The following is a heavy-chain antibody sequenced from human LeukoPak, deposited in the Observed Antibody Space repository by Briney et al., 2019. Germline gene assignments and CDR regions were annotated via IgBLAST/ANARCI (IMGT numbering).Heavy chain of an antibody. CDR3: ARDTPPRGRFLEWLPNNYYGMDV. Sequence: SETLSLTCTVSGGSISSYYWSWIRQLPGKGLEWIGYIYYSGSTNYNPSLKSRVTISVDTSKNQFSLKLSSVTAADTAVYYCARDTPPRGRFLEWLPNNYYGMDVWGQGTTVTVSS. CDR1: GGSISSYY. CDR2: IYYSGST. D-gene: IGHD3-3*01. J-gene: IGHJ6*02. V-gene: IGHV4-59*01.